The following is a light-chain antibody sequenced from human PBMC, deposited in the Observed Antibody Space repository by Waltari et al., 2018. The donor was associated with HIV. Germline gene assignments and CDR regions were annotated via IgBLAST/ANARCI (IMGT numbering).Light chain of an antibody. CDR1: QDIRKF. J-gene: IGKJ5*01. CDR2: DAS. V-gene: IGKV1-33*01. CDR3: QQYDNFPIT. Sequence: DIEMTQSPSSLSASVGDRVTITCQASQDIRKFLSWFQQKPGRAPKVLIYDASNLESGVPSRFSGSGSGTDFTFTISGLQPEYIATYYCQQYDNFPITFGQGTRLEIK.